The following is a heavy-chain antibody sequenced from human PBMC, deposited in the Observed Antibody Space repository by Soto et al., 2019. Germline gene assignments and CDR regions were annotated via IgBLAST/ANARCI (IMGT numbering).Heavy chain of an antibody. Sequence: QVQLVESGGGVVQPGRSLRLSCAASGLMYSNHGMHWVRQAPSKGLEWVAVIWSDGNNRYYADSVKGRFTISRDNSKNTVYLQMNSLRAEDTAVYYCVRGDNWNDEASDYWGQGTLVTVSS. CDR1: GLMYSNHG. D-gene: IGHD1-1*01. CDR3: VRGDNWNDEASDY. J-gene: IGHJ4*02. CDR2: IWSDGNNR. V-gene: IGHV3-33*01.